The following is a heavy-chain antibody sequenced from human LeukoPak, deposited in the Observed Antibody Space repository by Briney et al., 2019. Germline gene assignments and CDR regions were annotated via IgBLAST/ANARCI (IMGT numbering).Heavy chain of an antibody. V-gene: IGHV3-74*03. CDR2: VNSDGRFT. CDR3: VRSDWFDN. Sequence: QPGGSLTLSCAASGFFFSNYGMHWVRQAPGKGLVWVSRVNSDGRFTKYADSVKGRFTISRDNAKNTLYLQMNSLRAEDTAMYYCVRSDWFDNWGQGTLVTVSS. CDR1: GFFFSNYG. J-gene: IGHJ5*02.